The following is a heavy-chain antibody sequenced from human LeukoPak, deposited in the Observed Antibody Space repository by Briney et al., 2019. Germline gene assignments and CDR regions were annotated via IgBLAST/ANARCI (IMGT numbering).Heavy chain of an antibody. D-gene: IGHD6-13*01. V-gene: IGHV3-30-3*01. Sequence: GRSLRLSCAASGFTFSSYAMHWVRQAPGKGLERVAVISYDGSNKYYADSVKGRFTISRDNSKNTLYLQMNSLRAEDTAVYYCARDSPYSSSWPLGYWGQGTLVTVSS. J-gene: IGHJ4*02. CDR1: GFTFSSYA. CDR2: ISYDGSNK. CDR3: ARDSPYSSSWPLGY.